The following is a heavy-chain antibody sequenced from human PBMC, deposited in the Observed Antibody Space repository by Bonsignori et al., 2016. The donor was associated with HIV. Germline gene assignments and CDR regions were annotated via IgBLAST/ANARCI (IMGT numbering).Heavy chain of an antibody. CDR3: TSPHSTYDSSGYYYDY. V-gene: IGHV3-49*02. CDR2: IRSEAYGGTT. J-gene: IGHJ4*02. Sequence: WIRQPPGKGLEWVGFIRSEAYGGTTEYAASVKGRFTISRDDSKSIAYLQMSSLKTEDTAVYYCTSPHSTYDSSGYYYDYWGQGTLVTVSS. D-gene: IGHD3-22*01.